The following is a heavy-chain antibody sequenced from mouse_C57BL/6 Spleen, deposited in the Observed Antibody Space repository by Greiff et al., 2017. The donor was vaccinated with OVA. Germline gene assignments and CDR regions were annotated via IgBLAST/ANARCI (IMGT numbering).Heavy chain of an antibody. CDR1: GFTFSDYG. V-gene: IGHV5-17*01. D-gene: IGHD1-1*01. Sequence: EVHLVESGGGLVKPGGSLKLSCAASGFTFSDYGMHWVRQAPEKGLEWVAYISSGSSTIYYAATVKGRFTISRDNATNTLFLQMTSLRSEDTAMYYCAIGSSYRYWGQGTTLTVSS. CDR3: AIGSSYRY. CDR2: ISSGSSTI. J-gene: IGHJ2*01.